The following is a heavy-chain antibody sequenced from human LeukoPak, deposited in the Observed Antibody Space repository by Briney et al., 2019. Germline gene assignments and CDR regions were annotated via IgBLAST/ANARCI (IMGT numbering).Heavy chain of an antibody. V-gene: IGHV4-31*03. CDR3: AGFDWSWEVYYYYMDV. J-gene: IGHJ6*03. Sequence: PSETLSLTCTVSGGSISSGGYYWSWIRQHPGKGLEWIGYIYYSGSTYYNPSLKSRVTISVDTSKNQFSLKLSSVTAADTAVYYCAGFDWSWEVYYYYMDVWGKGTTVTVSS. D-gene: IGHD3-9*01. CDR2: IYYSGST. CDR1: GGSISSGGYY.